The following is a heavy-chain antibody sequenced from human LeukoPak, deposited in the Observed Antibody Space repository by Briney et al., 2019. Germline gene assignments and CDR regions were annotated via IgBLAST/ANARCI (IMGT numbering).Heavy chain of an antibody. CDR1: GFTFSTYG. D-gene: IGHD6-13*01. J-gene: IGHJ4*02. V-gene: IGHV3-33*01. CDR2: IWYDGNNK. Sequence: GGSLRLSCAASGFTFSTYGMHWVRQAPGKGLEWVAVIWYDGNNKYYADSVKGRFTISRDNSKNTLYLQMNSLRAEDTAVYYCARDPFEGAAAGLFDYWGEGALVTVSS. CDR3: ARDPFEGAAAGLFDY.